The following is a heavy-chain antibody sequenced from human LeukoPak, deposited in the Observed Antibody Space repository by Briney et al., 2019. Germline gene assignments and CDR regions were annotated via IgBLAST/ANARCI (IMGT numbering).Heavy chain of an antibody. CDR1: GYTFTSYG. V-gene: IGHV1-18*01. CDR2: ISAYNGNT. D-gene: IGHD6-13*01. J-gene: IGHJ6*03. Sequence: ASVKVSCKASGYTFTSYGISWVRQAPGQGLEWMGWISAYNGNTNYAQKLQGRITMTRNISISTAYMELSSLRSEDTAVYYCARGWYPSGREVTHSQYYYMDVWGKGSTITVSS. CDR3: ARGWYPSGREVTHSQYYYMDV.